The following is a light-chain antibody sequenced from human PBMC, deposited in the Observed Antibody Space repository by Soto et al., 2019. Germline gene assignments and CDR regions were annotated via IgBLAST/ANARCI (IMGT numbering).Light chain of an antibody. CDR3: QSYDSPLSAVV. CDR2: GNS. Sequence: QSVLTQPPSVSGAPGQRVTISCTGSSSNIGADYDVHWYQQLPGTAPKLLIYGNSNRPSGVPDRFSGSKSGTSASLAITGLRGGDEADYSSQSYDSPLSAVVFGGGTKLP. V-gene: IGLV1-40*01. CDR1: SSNIGADYD. J-gene: IGLJ3*02.